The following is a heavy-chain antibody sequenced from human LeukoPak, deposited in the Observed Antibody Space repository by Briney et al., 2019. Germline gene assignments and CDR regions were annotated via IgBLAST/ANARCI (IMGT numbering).Heavy chain of an antibody. CDR2: INPNSGGT. CDR3: ARERTLTSCYDY. V-gene: IGHV1-2*02. Sequence: GASVKVSCKASGYTFTGYYMHWVRQAPVQGLECMGCINPNSGGTNYAQKFQGRVTMTRDTSISTAYMELSRLRSDDTAVYYCARERTLTSCYDYWGQGTLVTVSS. CDR1: GYTFTGYY. J-gene: IGHJ4*02. D-gene: IGHD2-15*01.